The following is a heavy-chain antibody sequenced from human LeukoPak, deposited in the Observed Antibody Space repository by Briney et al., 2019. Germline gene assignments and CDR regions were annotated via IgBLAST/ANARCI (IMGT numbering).Heavy chain of an antibody. D-gene: IGHD3/OR15-3a*01. CDR1: GGSISSYY. Sequence: SETLSLTCTVSGGSISSYYWSWIRQPPGKGLEWIGYIYYSGSTNYNPSLKSRVTISVDTSKNQFSLKLSSVTAADTAVYYCARDPDWGYYYYYMDVWGKGTTVTVSS. J-gene: IGHJ6*03. V-gene: IGHV4-59*12. CDR3: ARDPDWGYYYYYMDV. CDR2: IYYSGST.